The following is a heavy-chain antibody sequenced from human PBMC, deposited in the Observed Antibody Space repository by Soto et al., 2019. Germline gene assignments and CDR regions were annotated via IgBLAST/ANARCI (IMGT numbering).Heavy chain of an antibody. CDR2: IYYSGST. Sequence: SETLSLTCTVSGGSISSYYWSWIRQPPGKGLEWIGCIYYSGSTNYNPSLKSPVTISVDTSKNQFSLTLSSVTAADTAVYYCARDRTDYDFWSGYFDYWGQGTLVTVSS. CDR3: ARDRTDYDFWSGYFDY. CDR1: GGSISSYY. V-gene: IGHV4-59*01. D-gene: IGHD3-3*01. J-gene: IGHJ4*02.